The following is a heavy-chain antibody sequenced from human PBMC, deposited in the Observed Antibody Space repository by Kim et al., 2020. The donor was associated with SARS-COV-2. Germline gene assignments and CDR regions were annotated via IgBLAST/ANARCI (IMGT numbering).Heavy chain of an antibody. Sequence: GGSLRLSCAASGFTFSSYEMNWVRQAPGKGLEWVSYISSSGSTIYYADSVKGRFTISRDNAKNSLYLQMNSLRAEDTAVYYCARSGSSSWYDNYFDYWGQGTLVTVSS. J-gene: IGHJ4*02. CDR2: ISSSGSTI. V-gene: IGHV3-48*03. CDR1: GFTFSSYE. D-gene: IGHD6-13*01. CDR3: ARSGSSSWYDNYFDY.